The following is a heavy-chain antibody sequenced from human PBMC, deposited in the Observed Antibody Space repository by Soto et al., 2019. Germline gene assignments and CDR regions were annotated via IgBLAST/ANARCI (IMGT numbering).Heavy chain of an antibody. CDR1: GFRFRSYG. J-gene: IGHJ4*02. Sequence: QVQLVESGGGVVQPERSLRLSCAASGFRFRSYGMHWFRQAPGKGLEWVAVIWFDGNTKYYADSVRGRFTISRDNSKNMVDLQMDSLRAEDTAVYYCARLEGNDSNYGGFDYWGQGILVTVAS. D-gene: IGHD4-4*01. CDR2: IWFDGNTK. V-gene: IGHV3-33*01. CDR3: ARLEGNDSNYGGFDY.